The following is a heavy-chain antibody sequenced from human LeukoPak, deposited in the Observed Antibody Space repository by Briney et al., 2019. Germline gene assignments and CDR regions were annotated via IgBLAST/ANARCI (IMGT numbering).Heavy chain of an antibody. Sequence: GGSLRFSCSASGFTFSSYSLHWVRQAPGKGPEWVAVTWSAGGNTYVDSVKGRFTVSRDNFRKTLYLQMNSLRGEDTAVYYCARENSVAATRSFDFWGQGTMVAVSS. D-gene: IGHD6-19*01. J-gene: IGHJ3*01. CDR2: TWSAGGN. V-gene: IGHV3-33*01. CDR1: GFTFSSYS. CDR3: ARENSVAATRSFDF.